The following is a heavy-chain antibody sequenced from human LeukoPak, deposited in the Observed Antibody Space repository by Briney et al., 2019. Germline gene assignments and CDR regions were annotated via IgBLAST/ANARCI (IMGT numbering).Heavy chain of an antibody. CDR2: IYYSGST. D-gene: IGHD2-2*01. J-gene: IGHJ6*02. CDR3: AGDIVVVPAASGSYGMDV. V-gene: IGHV4-39*01. CDR1: GGSISSSSYY. Sequence: SETLSLTCTVSGGSISSSSYYWGWIRQPPGKGLEWIGSIYYSGSTYYNPSLKSRVTISVDTSKNQFSLKLSSVTAADTAVYYCAGDIVVVPAASGSYGMDVWGQGTTVTVSS.